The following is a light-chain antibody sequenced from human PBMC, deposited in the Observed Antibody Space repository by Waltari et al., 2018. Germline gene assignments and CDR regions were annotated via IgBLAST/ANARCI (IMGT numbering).Light chain of an antibody. CDR3: QQYGSSPYT. J-gene: IGKJ2*01. CDR2: GAS. Sequence: VLTQSPGTLSLSPGARATLSCSASQSVGSNYLAWYQQKPGQTPRLLIFGASSSATGIPDRFSGSGSGTDFTLTISRLEPEDFAVYYCQQYGSSPYTFGQGTRLEIK. CDR1: QSVGSNY. V-gene: IGKV3-20*01.